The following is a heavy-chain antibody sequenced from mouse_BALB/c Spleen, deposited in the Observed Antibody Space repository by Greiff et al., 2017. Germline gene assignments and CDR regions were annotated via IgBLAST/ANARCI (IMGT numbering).Heavy chain of an antibody. CDR3: ARGGGNYVSWFAY. V-gene: IGHV1-54*01. D-gene: IGHD2-1*01. J-gene: IGHJ3*01. CDR2: INPGSGGT. Sequence: VHLVESGAELVRPGTSVKVSCKASGYAFTNYLIEWVKQRPGQGLEWIGVINPGSGGTNYNEKFKGKATLTADKSSSTAYMQLSSLTSDDSAVYFCARGGGNYVSWFAYWGQGTLVTVSA. CDR1: GYAFTNYL.